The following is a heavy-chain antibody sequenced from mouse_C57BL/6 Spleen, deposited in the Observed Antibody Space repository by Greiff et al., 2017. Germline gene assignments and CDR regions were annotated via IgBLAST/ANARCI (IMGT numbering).Heavy chain of an antibody. CDR1: GYSFTSGYV. J-gene: IGHJ3*01. V-gene: IGHV3-1*01. Sequence: EVQLQESGPGMVKPSQSLSLTCTVTGYSFTSGYVWRWIRHFPGNKLEWMGYISYSGSTNYNPSFKSRISITQDTSKNHFFLKLNSVTTEDTATYYCARARLRREFAYWGQGTLVTVSA. CDR2: ISYSGST. D-gene: IGHD2-4*01. CDR3: ARARLRREFAY.